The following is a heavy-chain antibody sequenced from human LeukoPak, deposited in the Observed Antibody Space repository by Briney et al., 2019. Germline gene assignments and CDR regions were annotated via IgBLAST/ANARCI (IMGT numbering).Heavy chain of an antibody. Sequence: ASVKVSCKASGYTFTIYAMHWVRQAPGQRLEWMGWINAGNGNTKYSQKFQGRVTITRDTSASTAYMELSSLRSEDTAVYYCARDLYSSSWYAWYFDYWGQGTLVTVSS. J-gene: IGHJ4*02. D-gene: IGHD6-13*01. CDR3: ARDLYSSSWYAWYFDY. CDR2: INAGNGNT. CDR1: GYTFTIYA. V-gene: IGHV1-3*01.